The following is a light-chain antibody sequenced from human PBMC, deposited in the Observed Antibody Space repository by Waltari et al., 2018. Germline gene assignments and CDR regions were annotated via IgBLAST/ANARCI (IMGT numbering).Light chain of an antibody. J-gene: IGLJ1*01. CDR2: EVS. CDR3: CSYAGSSSYV. V-gene: IGLV2-23*02. Sequence: QSALTQPASVSGSPGQSITISCTGPSSAVGSYKLVSWYQQHPGKAPKLMIYEVSKRPSGVSNRFSGSKSGNTASLTISGLQAEDEADYYCCSYAGSSSYVFGTGTKVTVL. CDR1: SSAVGSYKL.